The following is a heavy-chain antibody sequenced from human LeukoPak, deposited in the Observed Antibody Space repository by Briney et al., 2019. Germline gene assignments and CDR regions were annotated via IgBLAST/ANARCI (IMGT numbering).Heavy chain of an antibody. D-gene: IGHD3-22*01. J-gene: IGHJ4*02. Sequence: GGSLRLSCAASAFTFSTYSMNWVRQAPGKGLEWVSSISSSSLYIYYADSVKGRFTISRDNAKNSLYLQMNSLRAEDTAVYYCATGLYDSSGYHGAYWGQGTLVTVSS. CDR2: ISSSSLYI. CDR3: ATGLYDSSGYHGAY. CDR1: AFTFSTYS. V-gene: IGHV3-21*01.